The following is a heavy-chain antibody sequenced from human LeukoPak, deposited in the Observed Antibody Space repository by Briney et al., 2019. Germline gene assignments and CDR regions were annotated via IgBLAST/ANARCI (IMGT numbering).Heavy chain of an antibody. D-gene: IGHD3-16*02. Sequence: ASVKVSCKASGYTFTGYYMHWVRQAPGQGLEWMGWINPNSGGTNYAQKFQGRVTMTRDTSISTAYMELSRLRSDDTAVYYCARGRYDYVWGSYLPIPYYCYYYMDVWGKGTTVTISS. CDR3: ARGRYDYVWGSYLPIPYYCYYYMDV. CDR2: INPNSGGT. CDR1: GYTFTGYY. V-gene: IGHV1-2*02. J-gene: IGHJ6*03.